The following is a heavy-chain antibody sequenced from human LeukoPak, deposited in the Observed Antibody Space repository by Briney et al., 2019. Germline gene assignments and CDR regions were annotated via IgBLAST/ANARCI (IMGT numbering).Heavy chain of an antibody. Sequence: TASETLSLTCTVSGGSISSGGYYWSWIRQPPGKGLEWIGYIYHSGSTYYNPSLKSRVTMSVDRSKNQFSLKLSSVTAADTAVYYCASRPVAGPPFDYWGQGTLVTVSS. CDR3: ASRPVAGPPFDY. J-gene: IGHJ4*02. CDR1: GGSISSGGYY. V-gene: IGHV4-30-2*01. CDR2: IYHSGST. D-gene: IGHD6-19*01.